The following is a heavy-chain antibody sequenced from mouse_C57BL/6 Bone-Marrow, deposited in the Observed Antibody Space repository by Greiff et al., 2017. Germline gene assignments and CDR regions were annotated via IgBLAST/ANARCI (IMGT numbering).Heavy chain of an antibody. Sequence: QVQLKQSGAELARPGASVKLSCKASGYIFTSYGISWVKQRTGQGLEWIGEIYPRSGNTYYNEKFKGKATLTADKSSSTAYMELRSLTSEDSAVYFCAIGARDSSGYFDYWGQGTTLTVSS. CDR3: AIGARDSSGYFDY. CDR2: IYPRSGNT. D-gene: IGHD3-2*02. V-gene: IGHV1-81*01. CDR1: GYIFTSYG. J-gene: IGHJ2*01.